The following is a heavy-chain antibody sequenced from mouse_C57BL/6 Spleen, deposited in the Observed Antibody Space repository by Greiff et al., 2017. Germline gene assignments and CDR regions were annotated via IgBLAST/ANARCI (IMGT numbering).Heavy chain of an antibody. CDR1: GFNIKDDY. J-gene: IGHJ2*01. D-gene: IGHD2-3*01. CDR3: ARSPFYDFDY. V-gene: IGHV14-4*01. Sequence: EVQLKQSGAELVRPGASVKLSCTASGFNIKDDYMHWVKQRPEQGLEWIGWIDPENGDTEYASKFQGKATITADTSSNTAYMQLSSLTSEDSAVYYCARSPFYDFDYWGQGTTLTVSS. CDR2: IDPENGDT.